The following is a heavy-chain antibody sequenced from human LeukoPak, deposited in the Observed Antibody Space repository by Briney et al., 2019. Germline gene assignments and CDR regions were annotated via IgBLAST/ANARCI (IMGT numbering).Heavy chain of an antibody. CDR3: TRDIAVAGTLDY. V-gene: IGHV3-7*01. CDR2: IKQDGSEK. Sequence: GGSQRLSCAASGFSFSSYWVSWVRQAPGKGLEWVANIKQDGSEKYYVDSVKGRFTISRDNARNSLFLQMNSLRAEDTAVYYCTRDIAVAGTLDYWGQGTLVTVSS. J-gene: IGHJ4*02. CDR1: GFSFSSYW. D-gene: IGHD6-19*01.